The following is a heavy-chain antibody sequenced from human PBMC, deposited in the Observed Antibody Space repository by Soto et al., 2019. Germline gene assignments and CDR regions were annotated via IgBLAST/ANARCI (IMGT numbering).Heavy chain of an antibody. J-gene: IGHJ4*02. CDR1: GFTFSSYF. V-gene: IGHV3-21*01. Sequence: PGGSLRLSCAASGFTFSSYFMNWVRQAPGKGLEWVSSISSSSYIYYADSVKGRFTISRDNAKNSLYLQMNSLRGEDTAVYYCARGFCSSTTCRPLYWGQGTLVTVSS. CDR2: ISSSSYI. D-gene: IGHD2-2*01. CDR3: ARGFCSSTTCRPLY.